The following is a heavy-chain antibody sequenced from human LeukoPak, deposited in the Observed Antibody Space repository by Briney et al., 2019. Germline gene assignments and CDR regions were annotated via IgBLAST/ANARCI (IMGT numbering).Heavy chain of an antibody. J-gene: IGHJ4*02. V-gene: IGHV1-69*13. Sequence: SVKVSCKASGGTFSSYAISWVRQAPGQGLEWMGGIIPIFGTANYAQKFQGRVTITAEESTSTAYMELSSLRSEDTAVYYCARRYYYDSSGYYHYWGQGTLVTVS. CDR3: ARRYYYDSSGYYHY. CDR2: IIPIFGTA. CDR1: GGTFSSYA. D-gene: IGHD3-22*01.